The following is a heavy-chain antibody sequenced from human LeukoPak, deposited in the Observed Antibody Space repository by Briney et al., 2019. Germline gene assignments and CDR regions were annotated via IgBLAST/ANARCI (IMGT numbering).Heavy chain of an antibody. D-gene: IGHD6-19*01. CDR3: AKKGAVAVSLDYFDY. CDR2: IGGSGSST. Sequence: GGSLRLSCAASGFTFSSYGMSWVRQAAGKGLEWVSGIGGSGSSTYYTDSVKGRFTISRDNAKNTLYLQMNSLRVVDTAVYYCAKKGAVAVSLDYFDYWGQGTLVTVSS. V-gene: IGHV3-23*01. J-gene: IGHJ4*02. CDR1: GFTFSSYG.